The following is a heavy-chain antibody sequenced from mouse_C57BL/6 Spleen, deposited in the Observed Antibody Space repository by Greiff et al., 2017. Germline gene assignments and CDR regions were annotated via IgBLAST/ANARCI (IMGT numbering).Heavy chain of an antibody. CDR1: GFNIKDDY. J-gene: IGHJ3*01. CDR3: TPSSTGFAY. D-gene: IGHD1-1*01. Sequence: EVQLQQSGAELVRPGASVKLSCTASGFNIKDDYMHWVKQRPEQGLEWIGWIDPENGDTEYASKFQGKATITADTSSNTASLQLSSLTSEDTAVYYCTPSSTGFAYWGQGTLVTVSA. V-gene: IGHV14-4*01. CDR2: IDPENGDT.